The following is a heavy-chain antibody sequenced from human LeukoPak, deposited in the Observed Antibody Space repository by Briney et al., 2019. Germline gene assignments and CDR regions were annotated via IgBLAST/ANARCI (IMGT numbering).Heavy chain of an antibody. D-gene: IGHD4-23*01. CDR3: ASRNYGGHPIPLDY. J-gene: IGHJ4*02. V-gene: IGHV3-7*01. Sequence: PGGSLRLSCAASGFTSTNYWMTWVRQGPGKGREWVASINQDGSERYSLDSVRGRFTISRDNAKNSLYLQMNSLRVDDAAFYYCASRNYGGHPIPLDYWGQGILVTVSS. CDR1: GFTSTNYW. CDR2: INQDGSER.